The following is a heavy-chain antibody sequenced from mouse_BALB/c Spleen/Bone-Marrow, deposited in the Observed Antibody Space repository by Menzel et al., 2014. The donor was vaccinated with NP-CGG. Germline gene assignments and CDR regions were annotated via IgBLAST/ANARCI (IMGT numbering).Heavy chain of an antibody. CDR2: INASNGDT. V-gene: IGHV1S81*02. Sequence: QVQLQQSGAELVKPGASVKLSCKASGYTFNSYYMYWVKERPGQGLEWIGEINASNGDTNFNEKFKSKATMTVDKSSSTAYMQLSSLTSEDSAVYYCTRGGAYWGQGTLVTVSA. CDR3: TRGGAY. CDR1: GYTFNSYY. J-gene: IGHJ3*01.